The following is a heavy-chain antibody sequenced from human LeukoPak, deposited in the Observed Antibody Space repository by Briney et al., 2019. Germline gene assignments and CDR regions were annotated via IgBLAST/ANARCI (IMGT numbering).Heavy chain of an antibody. CDR1: GFTISSYS. J-gene: IGHJ4*02. D-gene: IGHD2-15*01. CDR2: ISSSSSYI. Sequence: GGSLRLSCAASGFTISSYSMNWVRQAPGKGLEWVSSISSSSSYIYYADSVKGRFTISRDNAKNSLYLQMNSLRAEDTAVYYCARDRLTYCSGGSCYSGKDYWGQGTLVTVSS. V-gene: IGHV3-21*01. CDR3: ARDRLTYCSGGSCYSGKDY.